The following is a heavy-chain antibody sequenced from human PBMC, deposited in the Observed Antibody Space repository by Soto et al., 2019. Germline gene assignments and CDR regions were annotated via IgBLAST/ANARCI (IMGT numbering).Heavy chain of an antibody. CDR2: FDPEDGET. D-gene: IGHD4-4*01. CDR3: ATRSNYVNYYGMDV. J-gene: IGHJ6*02. CDR1: GYTLTELS. Sequence: RASVKVSCKVSGYTLTELSMHWVRQAPGKGLEWMGGFDPEDGETIYAQKFQGRVTMTEDTSTDTAYMELSSLRSEDTAVYYCATRSNYVNYYGMDVWGQGTTVTVSS. V-gene: IGHV1-24*01.